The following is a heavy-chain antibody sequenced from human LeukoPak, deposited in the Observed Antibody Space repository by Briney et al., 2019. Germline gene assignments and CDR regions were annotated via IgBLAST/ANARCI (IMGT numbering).Heavy chain of an antibody. Sequence: GGSLRLSCAASGFTFSIYWMSGVRHSPGRGLEHMANIKQDGSEKYYVDSVKGRFTISRDNAKNSLYLQMNSLRAEDTALYYCATTVAGYFDFWGQGAPVTVSS. CDR1: GFTFSIYW. V-gene: IGHV3-7*03. D-gene: IGHD6-19*01. J-gene: IGHJ4*02. CDR2: IKQDGSEK. CDR3: ATTVAGYFDF.